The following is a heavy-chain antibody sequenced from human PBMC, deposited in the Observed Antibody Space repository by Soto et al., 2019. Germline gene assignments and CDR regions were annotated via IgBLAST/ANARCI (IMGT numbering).Heavy chain of an antibody. J-gene: IGHJ5*02. D-gene: IGHD2-15*01. Sequence: ASVKVSCKASGCTFSSYAISWVRQAPGQGLEWMGGIIPIFGTANYAQKFQGRVTITADESTSTAYMELSSLRSEDTAVYYCARYFPVVTSWFDPWGQGTLVTVSS. CDR1: GCTFSSYA. CDR3: ARYFPVVTSWFDP. V-gene: IGHV1-69*13. CDR2: IIPIFGTA.